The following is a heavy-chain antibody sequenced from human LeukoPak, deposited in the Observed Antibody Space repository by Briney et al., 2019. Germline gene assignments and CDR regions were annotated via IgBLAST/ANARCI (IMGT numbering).Heavy chain of an antibody. CDR2: ISAYNGNT. Sequence: ASVKVSCKASGYTFTSYGISWVRQAPGQGLEWMGWISAYNGNTNYAQKLQGRVTMTTDTSTSTAYMELRGLRSDDTAVYYCASPKRAKYDSSGPPHGYFDYWGQGTLVTVSS. CDR3: ASPKRAKYDSSGPPHGYFDY. J-gene: IGHJ4*02. D-gene: IGHD3-22*01. V-gene: IGHV1-18*01. CDR1: GYTFTSYG.